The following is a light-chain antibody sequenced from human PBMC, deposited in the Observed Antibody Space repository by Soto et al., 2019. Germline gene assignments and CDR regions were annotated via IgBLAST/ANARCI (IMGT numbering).Light chain of an antibody. Sequence: QSALTQPPSVSGSPGQSVTISCTGTSSDVGGYNRVSWYQQPPGTAPKLMIYEVTNRPSGVPDRFSGSKSGNTASLTIAGLQAEDAADYYCSSYTSSDTYVFGTGTKLTVL. V-gene: IGLV2-18*02. J-gene: IGLJ1*01. CDR1: SSDVGGYNR. CDR3: SSYTSSDTYV. CDR2: EVT.